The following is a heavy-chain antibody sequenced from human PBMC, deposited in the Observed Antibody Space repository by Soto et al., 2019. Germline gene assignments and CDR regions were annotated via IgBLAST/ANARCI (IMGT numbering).Heavy chain of an antibody. CDR1: GFTFGDYA. D-gene: IGHD6-19*01. V-gene: IGHV3-49*04. CDR3: TRAGSGWRFDY. Sequence: SLRLSCTASGFTFGDYAMSWVRQAPGKGLEWVGFIRSKAYGGTTEYAASVKGRFTISRDDSKSIAYLQMNSLKTEDTAVYYCTRAGSGWRFDYWGQGTLVTVSS. J-gene: IGHJ4*02. CDR2: IRSKAYGGTT.